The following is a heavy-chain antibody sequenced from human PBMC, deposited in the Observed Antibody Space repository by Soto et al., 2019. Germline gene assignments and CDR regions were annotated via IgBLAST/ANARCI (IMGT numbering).Heavy chain of an antibody. CDR1: GFTFSSYG. D-gene: IGHD3-9*01. CDR3: ATGQLYDILTGYYY. Sequence: SLRLSCAASGFTFSSYGMHWVRQAPGKGLEWVAVISYDGSNKYYADSVKGRFTISRDNSKNTLYLQMNSLRAEDTAVYYCATGQLYDILTGYYYWGQGTLVTSPQ. V-gene: IGHV3-30*03. CDR2: ISYDGSNK. J-gene: IGHJ4*02.